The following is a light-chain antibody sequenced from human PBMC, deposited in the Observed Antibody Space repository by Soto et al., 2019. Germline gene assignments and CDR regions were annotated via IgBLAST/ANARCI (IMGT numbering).Light chain of an antibody. CDR3: QQCNSYSLT. J-gene: IGKJ4*01. Sequence: DIQMTQSPSTLSASVGDRVTITCRASQSISSRLAWYQQKPGKAPKLLIYTASSLESGVPSRFSGSGSGTEFTLTISSLQPDDFATYYCQQCNSYSLTFGGGTKVEIK. V-gene: IGKV1-5*03. CDR2: TAS. CDR1: QSISSR.